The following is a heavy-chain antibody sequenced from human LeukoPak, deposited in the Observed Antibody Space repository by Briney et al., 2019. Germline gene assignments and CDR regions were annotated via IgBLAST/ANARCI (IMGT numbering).Heavy chain of an antibody. V-gene: IGHV3-30*18. CDR1: GFTFSSYG. CDR2: ISYDGSNK. D-gene: IGHD3-16*01. CDR3: AKSRPYLTYAPVYYFDY. J-gene: IGHJ4*02. Sequence: PGGSLRLSCAASGFTFSSYGMHWVRQAPGKGLEWVAVISYDGSNKYYADSVKGRFTISRDNSKNTLYLQMNSLRAEDTAVYYCAKSRPYLTYAPVYYFDYWGQGTLVTVSS.